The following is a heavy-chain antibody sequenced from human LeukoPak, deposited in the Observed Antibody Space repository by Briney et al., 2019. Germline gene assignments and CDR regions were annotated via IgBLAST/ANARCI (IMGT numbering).Heavy chain of an antibody. V-gene: IGHV3-21*01. CDR1: GFAFSIYS. Sequence: VGSLRLSCAASGFAFSIYSMNWVRQDPGKGLECLSSISSSSTYIYYADSVRGRFTISRDNAKNSLYLQMSSLRAEDTALYYCARSGSSLYYYTLDVWGQGTTVAVSS. CDR3: ARSGSSLYYYTLDV. CDR2: ISSSSTYI. D-gene: IGHD6-6*01. J-gene: IGHJ6*02.